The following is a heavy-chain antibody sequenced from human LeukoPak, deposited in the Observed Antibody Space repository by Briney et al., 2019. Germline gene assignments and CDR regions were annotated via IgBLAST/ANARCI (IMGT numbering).Heavy chain of an antibody. CDR2: INSDGSST. J-gene: IGHJ5*02. D-gene: IGHD1-7*01. V-gene: IGHV3-74*01. Sequence: GGSLRLSCAASGFTFSSYWMHWVRQAPGKGLVWVSRINSDGSSTSYADSVKGRFTISRDNAKNTLYLQMNSLRAEDTAVYYCARGGNLDWFDPWGQGTLVTVSS. CDR1: GFTFSSYW. CDR3: ARGGNLDWFDP.